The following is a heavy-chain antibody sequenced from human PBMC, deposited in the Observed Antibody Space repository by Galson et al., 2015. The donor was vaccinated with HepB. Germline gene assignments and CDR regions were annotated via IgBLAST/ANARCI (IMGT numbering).Heavy chain of an antibody. V-gene: IGHV3-11*01. Sequence: SLRLSCAASGFTFSDYYMTWIRQAPGKGLEWLSYINSDGRSINYADSVKGRFTISRDNTKNSLYLQMNTLRAEDTAVYFCAGCIALHGTWNYWGQGTLVTVSS. CDR3: AGCIALHGTWNY. J-gene: IGHJ4*02. CDR1: GFTFSDYY. CDR2: INSDGRSI. D-gene: IGHD6-19*01.